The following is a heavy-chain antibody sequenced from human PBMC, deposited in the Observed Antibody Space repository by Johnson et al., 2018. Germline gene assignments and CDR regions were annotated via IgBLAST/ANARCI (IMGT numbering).Heavy chain of an antibody. V-gene: IGHV3-21*01. J-gene: IGHJ3*02. CDR2: ISSSSTYI. D-gene: IGHD1-7*01. CDR1: GFTFSSYS. CDR3: ARDPITGTSDAFDI. Sequence: VQLVQSGGGLVKPGGSLRLSCAASGFTFSSYSINWVRQAPGKGLEWVSSISSSSTYIYYADSVKGRFTISRDNAKNSLYLQMNSLRAEDTAVYYCARDPITGTSDAFDIWGQGTMVTVSS.